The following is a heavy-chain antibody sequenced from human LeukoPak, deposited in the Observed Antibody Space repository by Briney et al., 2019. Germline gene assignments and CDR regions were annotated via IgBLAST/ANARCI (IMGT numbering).Heavy chain of an antibody. CDR2: INGDGSST. CDR1: GFTFSSYW. CDR3: ARGHSSGWYYFDY. D-gene: IGHD6-19*01. J-gene: IGHJ4*02. Sequence: GGSLRLSCAASGFTFSSYWMHWVRQAPGKGLVWVSRINGDGSSTSYADSVKGRFTISRDNAKNTLYLQMNSLRAEDTAVYYCARGHSSGWYYFDYWGQGTLVTVSS. V-gene: IGHV3-74*01.